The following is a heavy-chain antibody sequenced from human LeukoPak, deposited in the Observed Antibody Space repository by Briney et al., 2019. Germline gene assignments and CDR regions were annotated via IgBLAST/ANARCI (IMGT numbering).Heavy chain of an antibody. V-gene: IGHV3-53*05. CDR2: IYSGGST. CDR3: ARGQRRHIDMAPSFDY. D-gene: IGHD5-24*01. J-gene: IGHJ4*02. Sequence: GGSLRLSCAASGFTVSSNYMSWVRQAPGKGLEWVSVIYSGGSTYYADSVKGRFTISRDNSKNTLYLQMNSLRGEDTAVYSCARGQRRHIDMAPSFDYWGQGTLVTVSS. CDR1: GFTVSSNY.